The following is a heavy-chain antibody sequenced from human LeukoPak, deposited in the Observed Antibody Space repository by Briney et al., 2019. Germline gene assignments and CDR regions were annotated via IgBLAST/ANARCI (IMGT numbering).Heavy chain of an antibody. CDR1: GFTFSSYS. D-gene: IGHD3-22*01. CDR3: AKSNYYDSSGYYRTYYFDY. V-gene: IGHV3-23*01. Sequence: PGGSLRLSCAASGFTFSSYSMNWVRQAPGKGLEWVSAISGSGGSTYYADSVKGRFTISRDNSKNTLYLQMNSLRAEDTAVYYCAKSNYYDSSGYYRTYYFDYWGQGTLVTVSS. CDR2: ISGSGGST. J-gene: IGHJ4*02.